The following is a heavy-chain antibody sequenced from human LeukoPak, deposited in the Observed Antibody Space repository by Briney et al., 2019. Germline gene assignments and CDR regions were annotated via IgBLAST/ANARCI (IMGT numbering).Heavy chain of an antibody. CDR2: IYTSGST. CDR3: AGVNYDFWSGYYLDYYYYMDV. V-gene: IGHV4-4*07. D-gene: IGHD3-3*01. CDR1: GGSISSYY. Sequence: SETLSLTCTVSGGSISSYYWSWIRQPAGKGLEWIGRIYTSGSTNYNPSLKSRVTMSVDTSKNQFSLKLSSVTAADTAVYYCAGVNYDFWSGYYLDYYYYMDVWGKGTTVTVSS. J-gene: IGHJ6*03.